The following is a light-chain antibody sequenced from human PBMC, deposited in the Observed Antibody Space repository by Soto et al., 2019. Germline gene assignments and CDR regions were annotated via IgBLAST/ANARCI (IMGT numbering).Light chain of an antibody. Sequence: IVMTQAPGTLSVSPGERATLFCRAGQSVSSNLAWYQQKPGQAPRLLIYDASNRATGIPARFSGSGSGTDFTLTISSLEPEDFAVYYCQQYHNWPITFGQGTRLEIK. CDR2: DAS. J-gene: IGKJ5*01. CDR1: QSVSSN. CDR3: QQYHNWPIT. V-gene: IGKV3D-15*01.